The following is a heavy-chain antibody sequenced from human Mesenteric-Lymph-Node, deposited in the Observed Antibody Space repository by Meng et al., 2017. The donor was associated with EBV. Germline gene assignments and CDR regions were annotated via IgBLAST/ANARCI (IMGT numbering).Heavy chain of an antibody. V-gene: IGHV4-30-4*01. J-gene: IGHJ4*02. D-gene: IGHD6-13*01. CDR1: GGCISSGGYY. CDR2: IYYSGDT. Sequence: QLQLQGPGRGLAKPSQDLSLTCAVSGGCISSGGYYWSWIRQPPGKGLEWIGYIYYSGDTYYNPSLKSRVTISVDTSKNQFSLKLSSVTAADTAVYYCVGGVAADGSVDYWGQGTLVTISS. CDR3: VGGVAADGSVDY.